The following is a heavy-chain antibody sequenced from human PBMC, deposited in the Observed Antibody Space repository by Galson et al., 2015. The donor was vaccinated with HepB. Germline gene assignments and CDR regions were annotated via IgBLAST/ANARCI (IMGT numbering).Heavy chain of an antibody. CDR1: GFTFSSYD. CDR2: IGTAGDT. D-gene: IGHD1-26*01. V-gene: IGHV3-13*01. Sequence: SLRLSCAASGFTFSSYDMHWVRQVTGKGLEWVSAIGTAGDTYYPGSVKDRFTISRENAKNSLYLQMNSLRAGDTAVYYCARDLRLGGTYAVSYYGMDVWGQGTTVTVSS. J-gene: IGHJ6*02. CDR3: ARDLRLGGTYAVSYYGMDV.